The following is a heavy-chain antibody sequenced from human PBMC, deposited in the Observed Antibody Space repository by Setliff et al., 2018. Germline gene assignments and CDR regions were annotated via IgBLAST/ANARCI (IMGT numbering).Heavy chain of an antibody. CDR1: GYDFFGYW. CDR3: ARLAVRNTVYYYFTDV. CDR2: IYPGDSDT. V-gene: IGHV5-51*01. Sequence: ESLKISCQGLGYDFFGYWIAWVRQVPGKGPEWVGLIYPGDSDTRYSPSFQGQVTISVDRSRVTAYLQWDSLKASDAATCYRARLAVRNTVYYYFTDVWGKGTSVTVSS. J-gene: IGHJ6*03. D-gene: IGHD2-2*02.